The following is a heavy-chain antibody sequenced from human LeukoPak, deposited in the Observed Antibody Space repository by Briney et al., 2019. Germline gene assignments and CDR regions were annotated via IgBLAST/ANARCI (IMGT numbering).Heavy chain of an antibody. CDR2: INQSGST. CDR3: ARGPISPNRKKHKTWGPMVRGVQTAFDI. V-gene: IGHV4-34*01. D-gene: IGHD3-10*01. CDR1: GGSFSGYY. J-gene: IGHJ3*02. Sequence: SETLSLTCAVYGGSFSGYYWSWIRQPPGKGLEWIGEINQSGSTNYNPSLKSRVTISVDTSKNQFSLKLSSVTAADTAVYYCARGPISPNRKKHKTWGPMVRGVQTAFDIWGQGTMVTVSS.